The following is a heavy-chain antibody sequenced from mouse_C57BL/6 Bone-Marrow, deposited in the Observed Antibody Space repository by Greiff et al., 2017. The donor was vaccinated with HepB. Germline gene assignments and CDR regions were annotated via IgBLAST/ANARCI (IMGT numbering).Heavy chain of an antibody. CDR3: ARGGQVGAIFDY. V-gene: IGHV1-61*01. CDR1: GYTFTSYW. J-gene: IGHJ2*01. D-gene: IGHD3-1*01. CDR2: IYPSDSET. Sequence: VQLQQPGAELVRPGSSVKLSCKASGYTFTSYWMDWVKQRPGQGLEWIGNIYPSDSETHYNQKFKDKATLTVDKSSSTAYMQLSSLTSEDSAVYYCARGGQVGAIFDYWGQGTTLTVSS.